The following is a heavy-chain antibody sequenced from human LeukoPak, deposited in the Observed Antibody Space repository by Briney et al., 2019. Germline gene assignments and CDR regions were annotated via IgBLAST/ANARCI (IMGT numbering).Heavy chain of an antibody. CDR1: GFTFSSYS. V-gene: IGHV3-21*06. J-gene: IGHJ4*02. CDR3: ARDGVATTNFDY. D-gene: IGHD5-12*01. Sequence: KSGGSLRLSCAASGFTFSSYSVIWVRQAPGKGLEWVSSISSSSSYIYYADSVKGRFTISRDNAKNLLYLQMYSLRAEDTAVYYCARDGVATTNFDYWGQGTLVTVSP. CDR2: ISSSSSYI.